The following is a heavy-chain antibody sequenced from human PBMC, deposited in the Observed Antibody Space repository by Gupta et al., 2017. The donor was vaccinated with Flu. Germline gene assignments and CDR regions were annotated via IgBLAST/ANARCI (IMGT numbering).Heavy chain of an antibody. J-gene: IGHJ4*02. CDR3: ARGYCRTTNCLGGY. CDR1: NFD. CDR2: ISYEGSNK. V-gene: IGHV3-30-3*01. D-gene: IGHD2-2*01. Sequence: NFDIHWGRQDPGKGVEWVAVISYEGSNKYYADSVKGRFTISRDNSKNTLYLQMNSLRAEDTAVYYCARGYCRTTNCLGGYWGQGTLVTVSS.